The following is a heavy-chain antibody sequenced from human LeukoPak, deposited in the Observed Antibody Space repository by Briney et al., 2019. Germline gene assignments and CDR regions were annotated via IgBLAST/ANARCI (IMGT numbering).Heavy chain of an antibody. V-gene: IGHV3-30-3*01. D-gene: IGHD2-2*01. J-gene: IGHJ4*02. CDR2: ISYDGSNK. Sequence: PGGSLRLSCAASGFTFSSYAMHWVRQAPGKGLEWVAVISYDGSNKYYADSVKGRFTISRDNSKNTLYLQMNSLRAEDTAVYYCASGSRYCSSTSCPNGPGYSSGWYYCWGQGTLVTVSS. CDR3: ASGSRYCSSTSCPNGPGYSSGWYYC. CDR1: GFTFSSYA.